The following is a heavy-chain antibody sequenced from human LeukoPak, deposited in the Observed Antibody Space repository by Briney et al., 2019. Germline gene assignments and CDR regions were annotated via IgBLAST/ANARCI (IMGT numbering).Heavy chain of an antibody. Sequence: GEFLKISFKGSGYGVNYYWIGLVRQMPGKDMELMGIIYPGDSDTRYSPSFQGQVTISADKSISTAYLQWSSLKASDTAMYYCARLTTVTTTTPYYMDVWGKGTTVTVSS. CDR3: ARLTTVTTTTPYYMDV. J-gene: IGHJ6*03. CDR2: IYPGDSDT. D-gene: IGHD4-11*01. CDR1: GYGVNYYW. V-gene: IGHV5-51*01.